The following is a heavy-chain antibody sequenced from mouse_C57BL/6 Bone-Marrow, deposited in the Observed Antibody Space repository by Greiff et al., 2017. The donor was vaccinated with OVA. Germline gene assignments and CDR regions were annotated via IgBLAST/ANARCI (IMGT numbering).Heavy chain of an antibody. CDR1: GFTFSSYA. CDR2: ISDGGSYT. Sequence: EVQGVESGGGLVKPGGSLKLSCAASGFTFSSYAMSWVRQTPEKRLEWVATISDGGSYTYYPDNVKGRFIISRDNAKNNLYLQMSHLKSEDTAMYYCSRGGYYYGSSWGYFDYWGQGTTLTVSS. J-gene: IGHJ2*01. V-gene: IGHV5-4*01. D-gene: IGHD1-1*01. CDR3: SRGGYYYGSSWGYFDY.